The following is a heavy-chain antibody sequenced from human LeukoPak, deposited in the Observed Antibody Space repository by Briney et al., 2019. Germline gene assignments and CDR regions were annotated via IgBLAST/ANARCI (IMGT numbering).Heavy chain of an antibody. CDR1: GYTFTSYY. V-gene: IGHV1-46*01. D-gene: IGHD1-26*01. J-gene: IGHJ6*02. CDR2: INPSGGST. CDR3: ARSPGSGSYPYYYYGMDV. Sequence: ASVKVSCKASGYTFTSYYMHWVRQAPGQGLEWMGIINPSGGSTSYAQRFQGRATMTRDTSTSTVYMELSSLRSEDTAVYYCARSPGSGSYPYYYYGMDVWGQGTTVTVSS.